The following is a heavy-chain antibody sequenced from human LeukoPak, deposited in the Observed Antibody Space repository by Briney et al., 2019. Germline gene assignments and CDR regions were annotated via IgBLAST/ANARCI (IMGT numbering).Heavy chain of an antibody. J-gene: IGHJ4*02. CDR1: GFTFSNAW. Sequence: EGSLRLSCAASGFTFSNAWMSWVRQAPGKGLEWVGRIKSKTDGGTTDYAAPVKGRFTISRDDSKNTLYLQMNSLKTEDTAVYYCTTEWGSYGDYGGYWGQGTLVTVSS. CDR3: TTEWGSYGDYGGY. CDR2: IKSKTDGGTT. V-gene: IGHV3-15*01. D-gene: IGHD4-17*01.